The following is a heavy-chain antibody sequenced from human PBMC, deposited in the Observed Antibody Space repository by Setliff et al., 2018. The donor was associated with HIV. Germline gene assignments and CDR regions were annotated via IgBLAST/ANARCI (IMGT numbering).Heavy chain of an antibody. Sequence: PSETLSLTCAVYGGSLSGYYWSWIRQPPGKGLEWIGEINHSGSTNYNPSLKSRVTISVDTSKNQFPLKLSSVTAADTAVYYCARGKGSGWLTYYYYMDVWGKGTTVTVSS. D-gene: IGHD6-19*01. CDR2: INHSGST. V-gene: IGHV4-34*01. CDR3: ARGKGSGWLTYYYYMDV. CDR1: GGSLSGYY. J-gene: IGHJ6*03.